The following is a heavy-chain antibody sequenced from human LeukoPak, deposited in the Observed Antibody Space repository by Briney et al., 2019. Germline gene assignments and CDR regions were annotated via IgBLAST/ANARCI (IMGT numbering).Heavy chain of an antibody. CDR3: ARSYMGAPRRYDY. Sequence: ASVKVSCKSSQDTFTVHVDDRVPAATGLGLEWMGWMNPNSGNTGYAQKFQGRVTMTMNSSLSTAYMELTSLTSEDTAVYYCARSYMGAPRRYDYWGQGTLVTVSS. D-gene: IGHD1-26*01. CDR1: QDTFTVHV. V-gene: IGHV1-8*01. CDR2: MNPNSGNT. J-gene: IGHJ4*02.